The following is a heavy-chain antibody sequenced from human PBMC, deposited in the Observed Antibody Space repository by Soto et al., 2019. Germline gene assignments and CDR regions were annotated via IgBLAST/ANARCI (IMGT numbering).Heavy chain of an antibody. J-gene: IGHJ4*02. CDR1: GFTFSSYA. D-gene: IGHD6-13*01. Sequence: GGSLRLSCAASGFTFSSYAMSWVRQAPGKGLEWVSIISGSGGGTYYADSVKGRFTISRDNSKNTLYLQVNSLRAEATAVYYCAKGDSSWSYFDSWGPGTLVTLSS. CDR3: AKGDSSWSYFDS. CDR2: ISGSGGGT. V-gene: IGHV3-23*01.